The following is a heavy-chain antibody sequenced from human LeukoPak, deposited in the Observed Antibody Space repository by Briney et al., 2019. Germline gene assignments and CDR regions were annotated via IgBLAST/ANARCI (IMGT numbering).Heavy chain of an antibody. D-gene: IGHD1-14*01. CDR1: GFTFSTFW. Sequence: GGSLRLSCATSGFTFSTFWMHWVRQAPGKGLVWVSGIKSDGSITTYADSVKGRFTISRDNAENTLYLQMNSLRAEDTAVYYCAKPRLKRGSDWFDPWGQGTLVTVSS. V-gene: IGHV3-74*03. CDR2: IKSDGSIT. J-gene: IGHJ5*02. CDR3: AKPRLKRGSDWFDP.